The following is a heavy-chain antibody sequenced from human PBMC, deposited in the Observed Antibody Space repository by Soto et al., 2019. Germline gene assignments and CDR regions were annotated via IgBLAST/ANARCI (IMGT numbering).Heavy chain of an antibody. Sequence: GESLKISCKGSGYSFTSYWIGWVRQMPGKGLAWMGIIYPGDSDTRYSPSFQGQVTISAAKSISTAYLQWSSLKASDTAMYYCSRPACGYNYGDAMDVWGQGTTVTVSS. D-gene: IGHD5-18*01. CDR2: IYPGDSDT. J-gene: IGHJ6*02. V-gene: IGHV5-51*01. CDR3: SRPACGYNYGDAMDV. CDR1: GYSFTSYW.